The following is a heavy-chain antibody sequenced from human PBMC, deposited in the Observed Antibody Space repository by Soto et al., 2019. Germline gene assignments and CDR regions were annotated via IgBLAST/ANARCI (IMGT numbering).Heavy chain of an antibody. V-gene: IGHV4-39*01. CDR2: IYYSRSP. CDR3: ARHRRAYYYDSSGYYGY. Sequence: SETLGLTCTVSCGAISSSRNYWGWIRQPLGKGQEWIGSIYYSRSPYYNPSLKSRVPISVDTSNNQFSLKLSSVTAADTAVYYCARHRRAYYYDSSGYYGYWGQGTLVTVSS. D-gene: IGHD3-22*01. CDR1: CGAISSSRNY. J-gene: IGHJ4*02.